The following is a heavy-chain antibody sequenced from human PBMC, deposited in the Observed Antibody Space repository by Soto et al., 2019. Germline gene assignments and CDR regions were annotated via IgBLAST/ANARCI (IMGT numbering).Heavy chain of an antibody. Sequence: QVQLVESGGGVVQPGRSLRLSCAASGFTFRSYGMQWVRQAPGTGLEWVAVISYDGSNKYYADSVKGRFTISRDNSENPLYMEMNSLRAEDTAVYYCAKDLDPAMTTVTKWGFDMWGQGTLVAVSS. CDR1: GFTFRSYG. V-gene: IGHV3-30*18. CDR2: ISYDGSNK. D-gene: IGHD4-17*01. J-gene: IGHJ3*02. CDR3: AKDLDPAMTTVTKWGFDM.